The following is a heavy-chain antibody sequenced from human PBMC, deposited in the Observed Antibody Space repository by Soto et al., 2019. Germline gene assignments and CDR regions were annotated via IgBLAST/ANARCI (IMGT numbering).Heavy chain of an antibody. CDR2: INSDGSST. Sequence: GSLRLSCAASGFTFSSYWMHWVRQAPGNGLAWVSRINSDGSSTSYADSVKGRFTISRDNAKNTLYLQMNSLRAEDTAVYYCARAHFLSGFDYWGQGTLVTVSS. J-gene: IGHJ4*02. V-gene: IGHV3-74*01. CDR3: ARAHFLSGFDY. CDR1: GFTFSSYW.